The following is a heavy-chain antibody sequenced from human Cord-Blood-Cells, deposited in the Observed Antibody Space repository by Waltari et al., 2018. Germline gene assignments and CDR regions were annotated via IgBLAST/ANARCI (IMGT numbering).Heavy chain of an antibody. J-gene: IGHJ5*02. Sequence: EVQLVESGGGLVKPGGSLRLSCAASGFTFSNASMSSCRQAPGKGLEWVGRIKSKTDGGTTDYAAPVKGRFTISRDDSKNTLYLQMNSLNTEDTAVYYCTTDSDYVSIKPWGQGTLVTVSS. CDR3: TTDSDYVSIKP. CDR2: IKSKTDGGTT. CDR1: GFTFSNAS. V-gene: IGHV3-15*01. D-gene: IGHD4-17*01.